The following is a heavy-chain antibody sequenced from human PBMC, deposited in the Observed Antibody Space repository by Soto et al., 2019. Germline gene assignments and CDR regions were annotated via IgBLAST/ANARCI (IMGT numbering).Heavy chain of an antibody. CDR3: VHTVYSSGWDAWGDY. V-gene: IGHV2-5*02. J-gene: IGHJ4*02. CDR1: GFSLSTNGVG. D-gene: IGHD6-19*01. Sequence: SGPTLVNPTQTLTLTCSFSGFSLSTNGVGVGWIRQPPGKALEWLALIYWDDDKRYSPSLKSRLTITKDTSKNQVVLTMTNMDPVDTATYFCVHTVYSSGWDAWGDYWGQGTLVTVSS. CDR2: IYWDDDK.